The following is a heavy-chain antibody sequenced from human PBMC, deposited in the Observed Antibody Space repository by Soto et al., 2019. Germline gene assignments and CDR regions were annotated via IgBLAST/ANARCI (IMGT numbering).Heavy chain of an antibody. CDR1: GYSFSNSG. CDR3: ARGGVAVGLPDSSSLVGNWLDP. Sequence: QVQLVQSGAEVKKPGASVNVSCKTSGYSFSNSGINWVRQAAGQGLEWLGWVGGYTGKALYAREIQGRLTMTADTSASTANMELRSLNSNYTAVYFCARGGVAVGLPDSSSLVGNWLDPWGQGTRVNVSS. D-gene: IGHD2-8*02. CDR2: VGGYTGKA. V-gene: IGHV1-18*01. J-gene: IGHJ5*02.